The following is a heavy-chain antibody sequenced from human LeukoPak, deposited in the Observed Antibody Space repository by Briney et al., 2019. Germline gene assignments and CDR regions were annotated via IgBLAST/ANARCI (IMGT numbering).Heavy chain of an antibody. CDR1: GYTFTSYY. CDR3: SLAPYSGSYPPPH. Sequence: ASVKVSCKASGYTFTSYYMHWVRQAPGQGLEWMGIINPSGGSTSYAQKFQGRVTMTRDTSTSTVYMELSSLRSEDTAVYYCSLAPYSGSYPPPHWGQGTLVTVSS. D-gene: IGHD1-26*01. J-gene: IGHJ4*02. CDR2: INPSGGST. V-gene: IGHV1-46*01.